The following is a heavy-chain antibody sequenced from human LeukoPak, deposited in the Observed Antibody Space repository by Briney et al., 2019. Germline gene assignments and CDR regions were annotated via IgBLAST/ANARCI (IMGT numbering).Heavy chain of an antibody. CDR3: ARAGRYDSSGMGIFDY. CDR2: IYTGGNT. D-gene: IGHD3-22*01. V-gene: IGHV4-4*07. Sequence: PSETLSLTCTVSGGSISSYYWSWIRQPAGKGLEWIGRIYTGGNTNYNPSLKSRVTISVDKSKNQFSLKLSSVTAADTAVYYCARAGRYDSSGMGIFDYWGQGTLVTVSS. J-gene: IGHJ4*02. CDR1: GGSISSYY.